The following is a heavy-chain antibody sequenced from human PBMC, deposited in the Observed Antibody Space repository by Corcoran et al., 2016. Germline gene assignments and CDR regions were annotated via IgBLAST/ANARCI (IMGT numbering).Heavy chain of an antibody. J-gene: IGHJ5*02. D-gene: IGHD1-26*01. CDR3: ARDSGGGYRDIDRDT. CDR1: GYTFTSYG. Sequence: QVQLVQSGAEVKKPGASVKVSCKASGYTFTSYGISWVRQAPGQGLEWRGWISAYTGNTNYAQKLQGRVTMTTDTSTSTAYMELRSLRSDATAVYDCARDSGGGYRDIDRDTGGQGTLVAVSS. V-gene: IGHV1-18*01. CDR2: ISAYTGNT.